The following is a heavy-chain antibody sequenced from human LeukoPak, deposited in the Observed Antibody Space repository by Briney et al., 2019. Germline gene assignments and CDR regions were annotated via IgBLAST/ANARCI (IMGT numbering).Heavy chain of an antibody. CDR1: GFTFDDHD. CDR2: INWNGGST. J-gene: IGHJ4*02. V-gene: IGHV3-20*04. Sequence: GGSLRLSCVASGFTFDDHDMSWVRQAPGKGLEWVSNINWNGGSTGYADSVKGRFTISRDNAKNSLYLQVNSLRAEDTAFYYCARGKMVGATAWGGLDYWGQGTLVTVSS. D-gene: IGHD1-26*01. CDR3: ARGKMVGATAWGGLDY.